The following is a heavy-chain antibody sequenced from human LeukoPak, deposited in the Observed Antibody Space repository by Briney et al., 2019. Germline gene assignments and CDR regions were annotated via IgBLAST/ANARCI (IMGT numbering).Heavy chain of an antibody. CDR1: GFTFSSYA. CDR2: ITYNSGTI. J-gene: IGHJ4*02. Sequence: GGSLRLSCAASGFTFSSYAMQWVRQAPGKGLEWVSYITYNSGTIFYADSVKGRFTISRDNAKDSLYLQMSSLRDEDTAVYYCARDSGYSYADDYWGQGTLVTVSS. V-gene: IGHV3-48*02. CDR3: ARDSGYSYADDY. D-gene: IGHD5-18*01.